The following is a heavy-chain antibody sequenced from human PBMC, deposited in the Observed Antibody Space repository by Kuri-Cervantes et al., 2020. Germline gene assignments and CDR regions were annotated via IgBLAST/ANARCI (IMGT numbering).Heavy chain of an antibody. V-gene: IGHV3-49*03. CDR2: IRSKAYGGTT. D-gene: IGHD3-22*01. Sequence: GESLKISCTASGFTFGDYAMSWFRQAPGKGLEWVGFIRSKAYGGTTEYAASVKGRFTISRDDSKSIAYLQMNSLKTEDTAVYYCTREEDSSGYYSWIRVNNYFDYWGQGTLVTVSS. CDR1: GFTFGDYA. J-gene: IGHJ4*02. CDR3: TREEDSSGYYSWIRVNNYFDY.